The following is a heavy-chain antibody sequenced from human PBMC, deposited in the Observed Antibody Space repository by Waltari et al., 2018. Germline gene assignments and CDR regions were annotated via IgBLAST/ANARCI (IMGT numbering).Heavy chain of an antibody. CDR3: AKDLTYYYDSSGYYPDY. D-gene: IGHD3-22*01. V-gene: IGHV3-23*01. Sequence: EVQLLESGGGLVQPGGSLRLSCAASGFTFSSYAMSWVRQAPGKGLEWVSAIRGSGVSTYYADSVKGRCTISRDNSKNTLYLKMNSLRAEDTAVYDCAKDLTYYYDSSGYYPDYWGQGTLVTVSS. J-gene: IGHJ4*02. CDR1: GFTFSSYA. CDR2: IRGSGVST.